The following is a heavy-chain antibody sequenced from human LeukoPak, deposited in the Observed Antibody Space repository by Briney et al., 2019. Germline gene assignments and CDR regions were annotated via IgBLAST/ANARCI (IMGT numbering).Heavy chain of an antibody. CDR1: GFTFSSYA. CDR2: ISGSGGST. V-gene: IGHV3-23*01. D-gene: IGHD3-22*01. Sequence: GGSLRLSCAASGFTFSSYAMSWVRQAPGKGLEWVAAISGSGGSTYYADSVKGRFTISRDNSKNTLYLQMNTLRAEDTAVYYCAKEEYYYDSSGYPRGYYFDYWGQGTLVTVSS. J-gene: IGHJ4*02. CDR3: AKEEYYYDSSGYPRGYYFDY.